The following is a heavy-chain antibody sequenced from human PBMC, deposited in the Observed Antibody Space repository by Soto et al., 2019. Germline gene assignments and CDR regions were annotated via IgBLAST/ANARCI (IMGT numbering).Heavy chain of an antibody. CDR2: TTGGAGLT. CDR3: AKVDRGSVARPTRLDP. J-gene: IGHJ5*02. D-gene: IGHD2-21*01. Sequence: EVQLLESGGGLVQPGGSLRLSCTASGFTLSSYGINWVRRAPGKGLEWVSATTGGAGLTYYADSVKGRFSVSSDSPGNTRYLHLNSLRPEDTAVYYCAKVDRGSVARPTRLDPWGQGTLVTVSS. V-gene: IGHV3-23*01. CDR1: GFTLSSYG.